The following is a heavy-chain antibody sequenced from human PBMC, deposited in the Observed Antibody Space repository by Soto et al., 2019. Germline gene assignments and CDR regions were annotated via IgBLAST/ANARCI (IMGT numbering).Heavy chain of an antibody. CDR3: ARCPTNYYDSSGYLFDY. CDR1: GGSLISGGYY. Sequence: PSKVLSLTCTVFGGSLISGGYYWSWIRQHPGKGLEWIGYIYYSGSTYYNPYLKSRVTISVDTSKNQFSLKLSSVTAADTAVYYCARCPTNYYDSSGYLFDYWGQGTLVTVSS. D-gene: IGHD3-22*01. V-gene: IGHV4-31*03. CDR2: IYYSGST. J-gene: IGHJ4*02.